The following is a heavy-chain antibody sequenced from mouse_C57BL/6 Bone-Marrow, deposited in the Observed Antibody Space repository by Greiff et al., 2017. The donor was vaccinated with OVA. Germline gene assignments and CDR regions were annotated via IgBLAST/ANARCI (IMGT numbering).Heavy chain of an antibody. D-gene: IGHD1-1*01. CDR1: GYTFTSYW. V-gene: IGHV1-69*01. Sequence: QVQLQQPGAELVMPGASVKLSCKASGYTFTSYWMHWVKQRPGQGLEWIGEIDPSDSYTNYNQTFKGKFTLTVDKSSSTAYMQLSSLTSEDSAVYYCASGYGSSRGTWFACWGKGTLVTVSA. J-gene: IGHJ3*01. CDR2: IDPSDSYT. CDR3: ASGYGSSRGTWFAC.